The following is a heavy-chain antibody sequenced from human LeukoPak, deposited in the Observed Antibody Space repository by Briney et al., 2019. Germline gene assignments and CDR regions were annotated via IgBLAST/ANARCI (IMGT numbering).Heavy chain of an antibody. J-gene: IGHJ6*04. CDR3: AELGITMIGGV. CDR1: GFTFSSYE. CDR2: ISSTGSTI. Sequence: AGSLRLSCAASGFTFSSYEMNWVRHAPGKGLEWVSYISSTGSTIYYADSVKGRFAISGDNAKNPLYLQMNSLRAEDTAVYYCAELGITMIGGVWGEGTTVTISS. V-gene: IGHV3-48*03. D-gene: IGHD3-10*02.